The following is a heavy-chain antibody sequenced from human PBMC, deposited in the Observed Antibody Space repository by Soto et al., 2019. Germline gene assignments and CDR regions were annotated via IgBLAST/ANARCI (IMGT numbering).Heavy chain of an antibody. V-gene: IGHV3-7*01. J-gene: IGHJ4*02. D-gene: IGHD4-4*01. CDR1: GFTFSNYW. Sequence: GGSLRLSCAASGFTFSNYWMSWVRQAPGKGLEWVANIKEDGSEKYYVDSVKGRFTISRDNAKNSLYLQMSSLRPEDTAVYYCTRGHPSIYNYWGQGTLVTVSS. CDR3: TRGHPSIYNY. CDR2: IKEDGSEK.